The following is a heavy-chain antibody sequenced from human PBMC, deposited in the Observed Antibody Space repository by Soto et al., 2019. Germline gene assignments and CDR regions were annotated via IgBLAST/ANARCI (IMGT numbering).Heavy chain of an antibody. CDR2: IYYSGST. CDR1: GGSISSGGYY. CDR3: ARGVLLWFGELSP. V-gene: IGHV4-31*03. D-gene: IGHD3-10*01. Sequence: QVQLQESGPGLVKPSQTLSLTCTVSGGSISSGGYYWSWIRQHPGKGLEWLGYIYYSGSTYYNPSLKSRVTISVDTSKNQFSLKLSSVTAADTAVYYCARGVLLWFGELSPWGQGTLVTVSS. J-gene: IGHJ5*02.